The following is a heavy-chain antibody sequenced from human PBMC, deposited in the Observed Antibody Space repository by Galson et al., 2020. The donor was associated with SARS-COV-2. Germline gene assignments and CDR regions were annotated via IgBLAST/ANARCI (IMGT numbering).Heavy chain of an antibody. V-gene: IGHV4-34*01. Sequence: SETLSLTCAVYGGSFRGYYWSWIRQPPGKGLEWIGEINHRGSTNYNPSLKSRVTISVDTSKNQFSLKLSSVTAADTAVYHCARGGSRPTMVLDYYYYYMDVWGKGTTVTVSS. CDR2: INHRGST. CDR1: GGSFRGYY. CDR3: ARGGSRPTMVLDYYYYYMDV. J-gene: IGHJ6*03. D-gene: IGHD3-10*01.